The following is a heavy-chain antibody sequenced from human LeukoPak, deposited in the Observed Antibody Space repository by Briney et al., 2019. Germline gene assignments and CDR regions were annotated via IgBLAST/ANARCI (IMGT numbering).Heavy chain of an antibody. CDR2: MNPNSGNT. V-gene: IGHV1-8*01. D-gene: IGHD6-19*01. J-gene: IGHJ3*02. CDR3: ARGSSYSSGWYAFDI. CDR1: GYTFTSYD. Sequence: ASVKVSCKASGYTFTSYDINWVRQATGQGLEWMGWMNPNSGNTGYAQKFQGRVTMTRYTSISTAYMELSSLRSEDAAVYYCARGSSYSSGWYAFDIWGQGTMVTVSS.